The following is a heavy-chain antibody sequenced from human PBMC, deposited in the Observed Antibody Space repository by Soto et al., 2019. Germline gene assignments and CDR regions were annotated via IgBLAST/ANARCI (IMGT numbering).Heavy chain of an antibody. J-gene: IGHJ6*02. CDR1: GYSFTSYW. Sequence: PGESLKISCKGSGYSFTSYWISWVRQMPGKGLEWKGRIDPSDSYTNYSPSFQGHVTISADKSISTAYLQWSSLKASDTAMYYCARHKVGSWYSSLAYYYYGMDVWGQGTTVTVSS. CDR2: IDPSDSYT. D-gene: IGHD6-13*01. CDR3: ARHKVGSWYSSLAYYYYGMDV. V-gene: IGHV5-10-1*01.